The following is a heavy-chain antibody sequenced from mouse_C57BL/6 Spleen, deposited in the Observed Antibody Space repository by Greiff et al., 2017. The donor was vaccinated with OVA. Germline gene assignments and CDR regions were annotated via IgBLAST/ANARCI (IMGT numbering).Heavy chain of an antibody. CDR1: GYTFTSYW. D-gene: IGHD1-1*01. J-gene: IGHJ2*01. Sequence: QVQLKQPGAELVRPGSSVKLSCKASGYTFTSYWMDWVKQRPGQGLEWIGNIYPSDSETHYNQKFKDKATLTVDKSSSTAYMQLSSLTSEDSAVYYCARLGTTVVAPYFDYWGQGTTLTVSS. CDR2: IYPSDSET. V-gene: IGHV1-61*01. CDR3: ARLGTTVVAPYFDY.